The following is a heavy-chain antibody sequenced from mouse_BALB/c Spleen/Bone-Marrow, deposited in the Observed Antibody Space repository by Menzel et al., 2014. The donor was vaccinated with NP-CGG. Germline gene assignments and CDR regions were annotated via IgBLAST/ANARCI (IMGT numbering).Heavy chain of an antibody. Sequence: GAELVKPGASVKLSCKASGYTFTSYYMFWVKQRPGQGLEWIGGINPSNGANNFNEKFKSKATLTVDKSSSTAYMQLSSLTSEDSAVYYCSRGGNFDVMDYWGQGTSVTVSS. V-gene: IGHV1S81*02. CDR1: GYTFTSYY. CDR3: SRGGNFDVMDY. CDR2: INPSNGAN. J-gene: IGHJ4*01. D-gene: IGHD2-1*01.